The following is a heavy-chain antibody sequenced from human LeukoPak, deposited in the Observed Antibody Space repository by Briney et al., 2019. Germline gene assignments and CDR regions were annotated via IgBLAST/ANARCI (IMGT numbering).Heavy chain of an antibody. D-gene: IGHD6-19*01. V-gene: IGHV4-39*07. Sequence: PSETLSLTCTVSGGSISSSTYYWGWIRQPPGKGLEWIGSIYYSGSTNYNPSLKSRVTISVDTSKNQLSLKLSSVTAADTAVYYCARDQLAVAGKRGDYYGMDVWGQGTTVTVSS. CDR3: ARDQLAVAGKRGDYYGMDV. J-gene: IGHJ6*02. CDR1: GGSISSSTYY. CDR2: IYYSGST.